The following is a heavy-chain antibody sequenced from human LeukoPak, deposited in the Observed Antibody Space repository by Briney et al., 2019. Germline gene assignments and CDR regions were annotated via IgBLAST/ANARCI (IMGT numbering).Heavy chain of an antibody. Sequence: GGSLRLSCAASGFTFSSYGMHWVRQAPGKGLEWVAVIWYDGSNKYYADSVKGRFTISRDNSKNTLYLQMNSLRAEDTAVYYCARDRSWFGESYGDYGMDVWGKGTTVTVSS. CDR1: GFTFSSYG. D-gene: IGHD3-10*01. CDR3: ARDRSWFGESYGDYGMDV. J-gene: IGHJ6*04. CDR2: IWYDGSNK. V-gene: IGHV3-33*01.